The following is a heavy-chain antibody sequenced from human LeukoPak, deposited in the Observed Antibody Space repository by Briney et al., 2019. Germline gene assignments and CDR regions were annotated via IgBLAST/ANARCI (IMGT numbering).Heavy chain of an antibody. Sequence: GGSLRLSCAASGFTFSSYAMRWVRQAPGKGLEWVSGITASGGSTYYTDSVKGRFTISRDNSKNTLFMQMNSLRDEDTALYYCAKYVGQSGSNYYGLDVWGQGTAVTVSS. CDR3: AKYVGQSGSNYYGLDV. CDR2: ITASGGST. J-gene: IGHJ6*02. D-gene: IGHD1-26*01. CDR1: GFTFSSYA. V-gene: IGHV3-23*01.